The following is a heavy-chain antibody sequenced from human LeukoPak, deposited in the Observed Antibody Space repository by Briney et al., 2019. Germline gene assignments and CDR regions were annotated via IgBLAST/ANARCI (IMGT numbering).Heavy chain of an antibody. V-gene: IGHV1-8*01. D-gene: IGHD3-9*01. Sequence: ASVKVSCKASGYTFTSYDINWVRQATGQGLEWMGWMNPNSGNTGYAQKFQGRVTMTRNTSISTAYMELSSLRSEDTAVYYCARVGGLRYFDWLLPWGQGTLVTVSS. CDR2: MNPNSGNT. CDR3: ARVGGLRYFDWLLP. CDR1: GYTFTSYD. J-gene: IGHJ5*02.